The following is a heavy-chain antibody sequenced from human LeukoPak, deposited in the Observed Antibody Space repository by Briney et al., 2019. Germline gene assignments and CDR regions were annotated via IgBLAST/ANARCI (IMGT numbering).Heavy chain of an antibody. V-gene: IGHV4-31*03. D-gene: IGHD3-22*01. CDR3: ARVYYYDSSGFES. CDR1: GGSISSGGYY. Sequence: PSETLSLTCTVSGGSISSGGYYWSWIRQHPGKGLEWIGYIYYSGSTHYNPSLKSRVTISVDTSKNQFSLKLSSVTAADTAVYYCARVYYYDSSGFESWGQGTLVTVSS. CDR2: IYYSGST. J-gene: IGHJ4*02.